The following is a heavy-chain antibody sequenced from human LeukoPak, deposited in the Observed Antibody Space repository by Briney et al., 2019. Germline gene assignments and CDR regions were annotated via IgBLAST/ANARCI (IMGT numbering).Heavy chain of an antibody. D-gene: IGHD5-18*01. J-gene: IGHJ4*02. CDR3: AKGGIGSSSGLDS. CDR1: GFTFSTYA. CDR2: IAISGIS. V-gene: IGHV3-23*01. Sequence: GGSLRLPCVASGFTFSTYAMTWVRQAPGKGLEWVSSIAISGISYYRDSVRGRYTISRDNSKNTLYLQMNSLRPEDTAIYYCAKGGIGSSSGLDSWGQGTLVTVSS.